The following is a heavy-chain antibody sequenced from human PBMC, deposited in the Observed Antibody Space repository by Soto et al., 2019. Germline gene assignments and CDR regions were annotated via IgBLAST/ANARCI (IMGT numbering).Heavy chain of an antibody. CDR1: GFTFSSYG. Sequence: GGSLRLSCAASGFTFSSYGMHWVRQAPGKGLEWVAVISYDGSNKYYADSVKGRFTISRDNSKNTLYLQMNSLRAEDTAVYYCAEDQVYDSSGYYFTATYYYYGMDVWGQGTTVTVSS. J-gene: IGHJ6*02. V-gene: IGHV3-30*18. D-gene: IGHD3-22*01. CDR3: AEDQVYDSSGYYFTATYYYYGMDV. CDR2: ISYDGSNK.